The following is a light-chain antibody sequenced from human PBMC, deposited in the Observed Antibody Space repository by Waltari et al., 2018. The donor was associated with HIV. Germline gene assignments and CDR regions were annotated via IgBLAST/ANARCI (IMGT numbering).Light chain of an antibody. CDR1: QSVRSSY. CDR3: QQYGTSQWT. V-gene: IGKV3-20*01. Sequence: IVLTQSPGTLSLSPGERATLSCRASQSVRSSYLAWYQQKPGQAPRLLISGASNRATGIPDRFSGSGSGTDFTLTISRLEPEDFAVYYCQQYGTSQWTFGQGTKVEIK. CDR2: GAS. J-gene: IGKJ1*01.